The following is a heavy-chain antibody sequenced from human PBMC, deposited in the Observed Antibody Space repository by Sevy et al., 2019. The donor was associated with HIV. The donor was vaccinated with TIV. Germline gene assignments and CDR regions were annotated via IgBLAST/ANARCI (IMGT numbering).Heavy chain of an antibody. CDR2: IWYDGTIK. Sequence: GGSLSLSCAASGFTFSSYVMHWVRQAPGKGLEWVALIWYDGTIKYYADSVKGRFTISRDNSKDTLFLQMKSLTPEDTDVYYCARGGGYCGGDCYSIDYWGQGALVTVSS. D-gene: IGHD2-21*02. CDR3: ARGGGYCGGDCYSIDY. V-gene: IGHV3-33*08. CDR1: GFTFSSYV. J-gene: IGHJ4*02.